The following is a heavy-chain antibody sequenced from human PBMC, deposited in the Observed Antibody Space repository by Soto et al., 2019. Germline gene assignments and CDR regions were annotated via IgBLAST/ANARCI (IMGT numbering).Heavy chain of an antibody. J-gene: IGHJ6*02. CDR3: ARDFVVAPAHFCSGLVV. D-gene: IGHD2-2*01. V-gene: IGHV4-59*11. CDR1: GDSFSSHY. CDR2: VFYTGST. Sequence: QVQLQESGPGLVKPSETLSLTCTVSGDSFSSHYWSWIRQPPGKGLEWIGYVFYTGSTNYNPALKSRVTISLDMSKNQFYLKLTSVTGEDTAVYYCARDFVVAPAHFCSGLVVWGQGTKVTVSS.